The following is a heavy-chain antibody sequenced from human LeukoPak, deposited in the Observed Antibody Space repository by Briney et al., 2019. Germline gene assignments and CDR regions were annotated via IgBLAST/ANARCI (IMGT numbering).Heavy chain of an antibody. J-gene: IGHJ4*02. CDR3: ARDGSLPDY. CDR2: IISDGSST. CDR1: GFTFGNHW. V-gene: IGHV3-74*01. Sequence: GGSLRLSCAASGFTFGNHWMHWVRQTPGKGLVWVSRIISDGSSTSYADSVKGRFTISRDNAKNTLYLQMNSLRAEDTAVYYCARDGSLPDYWGQGTLVTVSS.